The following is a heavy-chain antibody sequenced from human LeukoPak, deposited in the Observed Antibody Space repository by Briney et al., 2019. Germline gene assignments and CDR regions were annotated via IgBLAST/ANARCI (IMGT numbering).Heavy chain of an antibody. Sequence: PSETLSLTCTVSGGSISSGGYYWSWIRQHPGKGLEWIGYIYYSGSTYYNPSLKSRVTISVDTSKNQFSLKLSSVTAADTAVYYCARELVGAATGFDYWGQGTLVTVSS. V-gene: IGHV4-31*03. CDR1: GGSISSGGYY. CDR2: IYYSGST. J-gene: IGHJ4*02. D-gene: IGHD1-26*01. CDR3: ARELVGAATGFDY.